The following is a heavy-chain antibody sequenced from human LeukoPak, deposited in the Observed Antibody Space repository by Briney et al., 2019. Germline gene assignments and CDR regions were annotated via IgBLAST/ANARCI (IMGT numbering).Heavy chain of an antibody. CDR2: IYTSGST. CDR1: SGSISSGSFY. Sequence: SETLSLTCTVSSGSISSGSFYWSWIRQPAGKGLEWIGRIYTSGSTNYNPSLKSRVTISVDTSKNQFSLKLSSVTAADTAVYYCARLTRYYDSSGYSRYFDYWGQGTLVTVSS. CDR3: ARLTRYYDSSGYSRYFDY. D-gene: IGHD3-22*01. J-gene: IGHJ4*02. V-gene: IGHV4-61*02.